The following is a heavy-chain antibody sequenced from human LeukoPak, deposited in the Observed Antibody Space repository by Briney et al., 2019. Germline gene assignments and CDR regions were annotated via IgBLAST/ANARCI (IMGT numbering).Heavy chain of an antibody. CDR3: ARHLYYMDV. J-gene: IGHJ6*03. CDR1: GYNFTPCW. Sequence: GESLKISCQGSGYNFTPCWIGWVRQMPGKGLEWMGIIYPGDSDTRYSPSFQGQVTISADKSFSTAYLQWSSLKASDTAVYYCARHLYYMDVWGKGTTVTVSS. CDR2: IYPGDSDT. V-gene: IGHV5-51*01.